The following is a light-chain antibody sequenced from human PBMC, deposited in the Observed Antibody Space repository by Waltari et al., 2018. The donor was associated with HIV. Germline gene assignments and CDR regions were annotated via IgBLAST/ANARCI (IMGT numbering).Light chain of an antibody. Sequence: HSVLTQPPSVSGAPGQRVTISCTGSSSNIGAGFDVHWYQQLPGTAPKLLIFSNNNRPSGVPDRFSGAKSGTSASLAITGLQAEDEADYYRQSFDNSLSALFGGGTKLTVL. J-gene: IGLJ2*01. CDR2: SNN. CDR3: QSFDNSLSAL. CDR1: SSNIGAGFD. V-gene: IGLV1-40*01.